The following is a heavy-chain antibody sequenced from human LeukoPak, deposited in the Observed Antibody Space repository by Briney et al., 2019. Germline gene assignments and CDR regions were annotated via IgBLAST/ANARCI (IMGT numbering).Heavy chain of an antibody. D-gene: IGHD3-16*02. V-gene: IGHV4-39*07. CDR3: ARDSYDYVWGSYRPPFDY. J-gene: IGHJ4*02. Sequence: SETLSLTCTVSGGSISSSSYYWGWIRQPPGKGLEWIGSIYYSGSTYYNPSLKSRATISVDTSKNQFSLKLSSVTAADTAVYYCARDSYDYVWGSYRPPFDYWGQGTLVTVSS. CDR1: GGSISSSSYY. CDR2: IYYSGST.